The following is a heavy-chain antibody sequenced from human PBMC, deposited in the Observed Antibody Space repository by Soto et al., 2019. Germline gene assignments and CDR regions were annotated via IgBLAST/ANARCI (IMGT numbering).Heavy chain of an antibody. CDR1: GGSISSSSYY. J-gene: IGHJ4*02. Sequence: SETLSLTCTASGGSISSSSYYWGWIRQPPGKGLEWIGSIYYSGSTYYNPSLKSRVTISVDTSKNQFSLKLSSVTAADTAVYYCAIRYYYDSSGYSPNPFDYWGQGTLVTVSS. V-gene: IGHV4-39*01. CDR2: IYYSGST. CDR3: AIRYYYDSSGYSPNPFDY. D-gene: IGHD3-22*01.